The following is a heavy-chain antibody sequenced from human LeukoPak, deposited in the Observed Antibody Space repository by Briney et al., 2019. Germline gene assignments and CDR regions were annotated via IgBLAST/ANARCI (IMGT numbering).Heavy chain of an antibody. V-gene: IGHV3-30*02. J-gene: IGHJ4*02. D-gene: IGHD6-19*01. CDR3: AKDLRGWPFGY. Sequence: SVKGRFTISRDNSKNTLSLQMNSLRAEDTAVYYCAKDLRGWPFGYWGQGTLVTVSS.